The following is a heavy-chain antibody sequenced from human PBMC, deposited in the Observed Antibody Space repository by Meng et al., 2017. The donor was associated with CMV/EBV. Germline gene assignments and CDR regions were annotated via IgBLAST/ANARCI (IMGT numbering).Heavy chain of an antibody. CDR2: IYSGGST. D-gene: IGHD3-10*01. Sequence: GESLKISCAASGFTVSSNYMSWVRQAPGKGLEWVSFIYSGGSTYYADSVKGRFTISRDNSKNTLYLQMNSLRAEDTAVYYCARAAMVRGGLYWGQGTLVTVSS. CDR1: GFTVSSNY. J-gene: IGHJ4*02. CDR3: ARAAMVRGGLY. V-gene: IGHV3-66*02.